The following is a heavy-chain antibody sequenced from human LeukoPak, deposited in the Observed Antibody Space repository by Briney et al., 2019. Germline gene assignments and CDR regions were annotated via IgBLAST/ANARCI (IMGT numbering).Heavy chain of an antibody. V-gene: IGHV3-23*01. CDR1: GFTFSSSA. Sequence: GSLRLSCAASGFTFSSSAMSWVRQAPGKGLEWVSAISNNGGYTYYADSVRGRFTISSDSSKNKVYLQMNSLRAEDTAVYYCAKEASVFIRGYFDYWGQGALVTVSS. CDR2: ISNNGGYT. CDR3: AKEASVFIRGYFDY. D-gene: IGHD3-10*01. J-gene: IGHJ4*02.